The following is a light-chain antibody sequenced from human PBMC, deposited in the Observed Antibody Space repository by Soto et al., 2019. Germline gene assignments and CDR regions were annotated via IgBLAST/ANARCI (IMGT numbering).Light chain of an antibody. CDR1: QSVSSSY. CDR3: QQYGSSPRRGVVYT. CDR2: GAS. Sequence: EIVLTQSPGTLSLSPGERATLSCRASQSVSSSYLAWYQQKPGQAPRLLIYGASSRATGIPDRFSGSGSGTDFTLTISRLEPEDFAVYYCQQYGSSPRRGVVYTFGQGTKLEIK. J-gene: IGKJ2*01. V-gene: IGKV3-20*01.